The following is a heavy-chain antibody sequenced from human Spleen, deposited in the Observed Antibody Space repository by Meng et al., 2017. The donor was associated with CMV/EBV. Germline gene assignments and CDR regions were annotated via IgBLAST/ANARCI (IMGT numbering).Heavy chain of an antibody. V-gene: IGHV4-4*02. CDR3: ARDSPAGLPPYYYGADV. Sequence: SETLSLTCVVSGGSITSSNWWSWVRQPPGKGLESIGEIYHSGSTNYNPSLKSRVTISGDTSKNQLSLNLSSVTAADTAVYYCARDSPAGLPPYYYGADVWGQGTTVTVSS. J-gene: IGHJ6*02. CDR1: GGSITSSNW. CDR2: IYHSGST. D-gene: IGHD5-18*01.